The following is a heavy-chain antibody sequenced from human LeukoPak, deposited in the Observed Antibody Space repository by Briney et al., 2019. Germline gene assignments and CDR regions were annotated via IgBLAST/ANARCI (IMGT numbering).Heavy chain of an antibody. CDR3: AKDDYGDYFFDY. V-gene: IGHV3-20*04. CDR2: INWNGGST. CDR1: GFTFDDYG. D-gene: IGHD4-17*01. J-gene: IGHJ4*02. Sequence: GGSLRLSCAASGFTFDDYGMSWVRQARGKGLEWVSGINWNGGSTGYADSVKGRFTISRDNAKNSLYLQMNSLRAEDTAVYYCAKDDYGDYFFDYWGQGTLVTVSS.